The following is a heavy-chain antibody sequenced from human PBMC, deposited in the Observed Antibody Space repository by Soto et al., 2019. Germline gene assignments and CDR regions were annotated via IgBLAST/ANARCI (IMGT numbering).Heavy chain of an antibody. D-gene: IGHD3-10*02. V-gene: IGHV3-30*02. CDR1: GFIFSNNG. J-gene: IGHJ4*02. Sequence: GGSLILSCEGSGFIFSNNGMHWVRQAPGKGLEWVAFMSYDGSAKFLADSVKGRFTISRDNSKSTLFLHMSSLRAEDTAMYYCAIVRVADSPLDNWGQGTLVTVSS. CDR2: MSYDGSAK. CDR3: AIVRVADSPLDN.